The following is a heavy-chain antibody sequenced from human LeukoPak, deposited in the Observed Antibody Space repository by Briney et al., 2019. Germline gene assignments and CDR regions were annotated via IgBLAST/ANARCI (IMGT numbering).Heavy chain of an antibody. D-gene: IGHD3-3*01. J-gene: IGHJ4*02. CDR2: ISGSGGST. CDR3: AKATGVVIVPIDY. V-gene: IGHV3-23*01. Sequence: WGSLRLSCAASGFTFSSYAMSWVRQAPGKGLEWVSAISGSGGSTYYADSVKGRFTISRDNSKNTLYLQMNSLRAEDTAVYYCAKATGVVIVPIDYWGQGTLVTVSS. CDR1: GFTFSSYA.